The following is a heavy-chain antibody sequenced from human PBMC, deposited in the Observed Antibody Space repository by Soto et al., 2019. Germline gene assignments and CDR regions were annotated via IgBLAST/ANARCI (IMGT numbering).Heavy chain of an antibody. D-gene: IGHD3-3*01. CDR2: IYYSGST. V-gene: IGHV4-39*01. J-gene: IGHJ6*02. CDR1: GGSISSSSYY. Sequence: PSETLSLTCTVSGGSISSSSYYWGWIRQPPGKGLEWIGSIYYSGSTYYNPSLKSRVTISVDTSKNQFSLKLSSVTAADTAVYYCARQIFMTYYDFWSGPSADHYYYGMDVWGQGTTVTVSS. CDR3: ARQIFMTYYDFWSGPSADHYYYGMDV.